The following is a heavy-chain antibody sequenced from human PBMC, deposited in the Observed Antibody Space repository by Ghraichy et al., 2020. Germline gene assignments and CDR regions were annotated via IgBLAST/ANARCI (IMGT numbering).Heavy chain of an antibody. CDR3: ARGTGTPNYGMDV. J-gene: IGHJ6*02. CDR1: GGSFSDYY. V-gene: IGHV4-34*01. CDR2: INHSGST. D-gene: IGHD1-7*01. Sequence: SETLSLTCAVYGGSFSDYYWSWIRQPPGKGLEWIGEINHSGSTNCNPSLKSRVTISVDTSKNQFSLKLSSVTAADTAVYFCARGTGTPNYGMDVWGQGTTVTVSS.